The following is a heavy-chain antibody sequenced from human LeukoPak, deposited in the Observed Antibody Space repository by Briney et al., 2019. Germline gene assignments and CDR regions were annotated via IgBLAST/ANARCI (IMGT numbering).Heavy chain of an antibody. J-gene: IGHJ3*02. CDR1: GGSISSGGYS. V-gene: IGHV4-30-2*01. CDR2: IYHSGST. CDR3: ASLQYYDILTGYYNVGAFDI. D-gene: IGHD3-9*01. Sequence: PSQTLSLTCAVSGGSISSGGYSWSWIRQPPGKGLEWIGYIYHSGSTYYNPSLKSRVTISVDRSKNQFSLKLSSVTAADTAVYYCASLQYYDILTGYYNVGAFDIWGQGTMDTVSS.